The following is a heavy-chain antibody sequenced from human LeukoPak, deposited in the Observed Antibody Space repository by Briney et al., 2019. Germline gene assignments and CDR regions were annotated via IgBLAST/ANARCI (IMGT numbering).Heavy chain of an antibody. J-gene: IGHJ4*02. CDR1: GFTFSSYW. V-gene: IGHV3-74*01. CDR3: ARDRAAAAGPYDY. D-gene: IGHD6-13*01. Sequence: PGGSLRLSCAASGFTFSSYWMHWVRQAPGKGLVWVSRINSDGSSTSYADSVKGRFTISRDNAKNTPYLQMNSLRAEDTAVYYCARDRAAAAGPYDYWGQGTLVTVSS. CDR2: INSDGSST.